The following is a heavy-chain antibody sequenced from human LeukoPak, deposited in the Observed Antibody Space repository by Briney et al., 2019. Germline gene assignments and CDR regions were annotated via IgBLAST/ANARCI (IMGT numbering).Heavy chain of an antibody. CDR3: ARVGGATTFYFDY. V-gene: IGHV1-2*02. D-gene: IGHD1-26*01. Sequence: ASVKVSCKASGYTFTGYYMHWVRQAPGQGLEWMGWINPNSGGTNYAQKFQGRVTMTRDTSISTAYMELSRLRSDDTAVYYCARVGGATTFYFDYWGREPWSPSPQ. CDR2: INPNSGGT. CDR1: GYTFTGYY. J-gene: IGHJ4*02.